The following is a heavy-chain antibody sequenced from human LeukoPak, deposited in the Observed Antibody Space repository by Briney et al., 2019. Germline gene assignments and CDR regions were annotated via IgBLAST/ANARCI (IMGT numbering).Heavy chain of an antibody. Sequence: GASVEVSCKASGYTFTDYYMHWVRQAPGQGLEWMGWLNPNSGDTNYAQKFQGRVSMTRDSSISTVYMDLSDLRSDDTAVYSCARGRNIEMTTMSGGSDYWGQGTLVTVSS. CDR1: GYTFTDYY. CDR2: LNPNSGDT. D-gene: IGHD5-24*01. V-gene: IGHV1-2*02. J-gene: IGHJ4*02. CDR3: ARGRNIEMTTMSGGSDY.